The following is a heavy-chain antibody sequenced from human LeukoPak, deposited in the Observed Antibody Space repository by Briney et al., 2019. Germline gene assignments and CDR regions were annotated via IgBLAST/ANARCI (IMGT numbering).Heavy chain of an antibody. Sequence: SETLSLTCTVSGGSISSHYWSWIRQPPGEGLEWIGYISYSGSTNYNPSLKSRVTISVDTSKNQFSLKRSSVTAADTAVYYCARDVEGDYYFDYWGQGTLVTVSS. CDR2: ISYSGST. V-gene: IGHV4-59*11. CDR3: ARDVEGDYYFDY. D-gene: IGHD2-21*02. CDR1: GGSISSHY. J-gene: IGHJ4*02.